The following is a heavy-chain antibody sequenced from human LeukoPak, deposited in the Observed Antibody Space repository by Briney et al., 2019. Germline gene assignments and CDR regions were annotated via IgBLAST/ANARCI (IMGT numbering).Heavy chain of an antibody. D-gene: IGHD3-3*01. J-gene: IGHJ4*02. V-gene: IGHV4-39*01. CDR3: ARQNDFWSGPPRY. Sequence: SETLSLTCTVSGGSISSSSYYWGWIRQPPGKGLEWIGSIYYSGSTYYNPSLKSRVTISVDTSKNQFSLKLSSVIAADTAVYYCARQNDFWSGPPRYWGQGTLVTVSS. CDR2: IYYSGST. CDR1: GGSISSSSYY.